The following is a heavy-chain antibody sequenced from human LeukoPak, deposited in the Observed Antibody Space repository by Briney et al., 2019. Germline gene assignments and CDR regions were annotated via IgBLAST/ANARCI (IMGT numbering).Heavy chain of an antibody. J-gene: IGHJ5*02. CDR3: ARRVGGSWSLNWFDP. V-gene: IGHV5-51*01. CDR1: GYSFTSYW. Sequence: GESLKISCKGSGYSFTSYWIGWVRQMPGKGLEWMGIIYPGDSDTRYSPSFQGQVTISADKSISTAYLQWSSLKASDTAMYYCARRVGGSWSLNWFDPWGQGTLVTVSS. CDR2: IYPGDSDT. D-gene: IGHD2-15*01.